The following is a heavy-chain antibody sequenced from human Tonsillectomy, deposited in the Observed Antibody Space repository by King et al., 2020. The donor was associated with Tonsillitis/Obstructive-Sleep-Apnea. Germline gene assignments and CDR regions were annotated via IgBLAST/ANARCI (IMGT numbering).Heavy chain of an antibody. D-gene: IGHD2-8*01. CDR3: ARVGNGCEDY. Sequence: QLVQSGAEVKKSGASVKVSCKASGYTFTSYYIHWVRQAPGQGLEWMGIIIPSGGSTSYAQKFQGRVTMTRDTSTSTVYMELSSLRSEDTAVYYCARVGNGCEDYWGQGTLVTVSS. J-gene: IGHJ4*02. V-gene: IGHV1-46*01. CDR1: GYTFTSYY. CDR2: IIPSGGST.